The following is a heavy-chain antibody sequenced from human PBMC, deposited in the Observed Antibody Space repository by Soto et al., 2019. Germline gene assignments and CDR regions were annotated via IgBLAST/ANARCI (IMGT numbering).Heavy chain of an antibody. V-gene: IGHV3-30*18. Sequence: GGSLRLSCAASGFTFSTYGMHWVRQAPGKGLEWVAVISYDGSKKYFADSVTGRFTIARDNGKNTLYLQVNSLRAEDTAVYYCAKDHLDCGSDNCDYYYYYYMDVWGKGTTVTVSS. J-gene: IGHJ6*03. D-gene: IGHD2-21*02. CDR2: ISYDGSKK. CDR1: GFTFSTYG. CDR3: AKDHLDCGSDNCDYYYYYYMDV.